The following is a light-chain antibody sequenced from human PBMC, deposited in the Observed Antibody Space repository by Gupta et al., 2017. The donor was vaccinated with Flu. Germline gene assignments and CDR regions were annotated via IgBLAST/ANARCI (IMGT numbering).Light chain of an antibody. CDR3: SSYAGIPVV. V-gene: IGLV2-8*01. Sequence: VTISCTGTSRDVGGYDYVSSYQQRPGKAPKLVIYEVSARPSGVPARFSGSKPGNTASLTASGLQAEDEAHYYSSSYAGIPVVFGARTKLTV. CDR2: EVS. CDR1: SRDVGGYDY. J-gene: IGLJ2*01.